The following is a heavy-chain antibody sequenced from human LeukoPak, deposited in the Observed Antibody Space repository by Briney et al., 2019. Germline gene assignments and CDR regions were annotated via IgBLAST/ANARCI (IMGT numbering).Heavy chain of an antibody. CDR2: ISSSSSYI. CDR1: GFTFSSYS. CDR3: ARDQGSTSYYYYYGMDV. D-gene: IGHD2-2*01. Sequence: GGSLRLSCAASGFTFSSYSVNWVRQAPGKGLEWVSSISSSSSYIYYADSVKGRFTISRDNAKNSLYLQMNSLRAEDTAVYYCARDQGSTSYYYYYGMDVWGQGTTVTVSS. V-gene: IGHV3-21*01. J-gene: IGHJ6*02.